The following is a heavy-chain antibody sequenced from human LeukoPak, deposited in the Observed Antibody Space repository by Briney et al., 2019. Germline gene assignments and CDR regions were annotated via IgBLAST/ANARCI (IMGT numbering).Heavy chain of an antibody. Sequence: SETLSLTCAVYGGSFSGYYWSWIRQPPGKGLEWIGEINHSGSTNYNPSLKSRVTISVDTSKNQFSLELSSVTAADTAVYYCARSKSWYVDYWGQGTLVTVSS. CDR3: ARSKSWYVDY. D-gene: IGHD6-13*01. CDR1: GGSFSGYY. CDR2: INHSGST. J-gene: IGHJ4*02. V-gene: IGHV4-34*01.